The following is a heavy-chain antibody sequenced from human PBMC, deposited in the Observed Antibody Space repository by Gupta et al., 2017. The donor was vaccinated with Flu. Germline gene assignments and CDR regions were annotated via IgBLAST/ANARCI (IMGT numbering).Heavy chain of an antibody. Sequence: EVQLVESGGGLVKPGGSLRLSCAASGFTFSSYNMNWVRQAPGKGLEWVSSISSSSSYIYYADSVKGRFTISRDNAKNSLYLQMNRLRAEDTAVYYCERTENCGGDCYAFDIWGQGTMVTVSS. V-gene: IGHV3-21*01. J-gene: IGHJ3*02. CDR1: GFTFSSYN. CDR2: ISSSSSYI. D-gene: IGHD2-21*02. CDR3: ERTENCGGDCYAFDI.